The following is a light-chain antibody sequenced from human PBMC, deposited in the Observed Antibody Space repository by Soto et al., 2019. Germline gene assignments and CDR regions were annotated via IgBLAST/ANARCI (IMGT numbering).Light chain of an antibody. Sequence: EVVMTQSPATLSVSPGERATLSCRASESVSRNLAWYQQKPGQAPRLLIYDASTRATGIPDRFSGGGSGTEFTLTISSLQAEDVAVYYCQQYYSTPITLGQGTRLEI. J-gene: IGKJ5*01. CDR1: ESVSRN. V-gene: IGKV3-15*01. CDR3: QQYYSTPIT. CDR2: DAS.